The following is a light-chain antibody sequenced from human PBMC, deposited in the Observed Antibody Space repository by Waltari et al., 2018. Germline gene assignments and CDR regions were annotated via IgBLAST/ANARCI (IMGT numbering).Light chain of an antibody. CDR2: DNN. V-gene: IGLV1-51*01. J-gene: IGLJ2*01. Sequence: QSLLTQPPSVSAAPGQKVSISCSGRYSNLGANYVCWYQQFPGTAPNLLIYDNNERPSGIPDRFSGSKSGNSATLAITGLQTGDEADYYCGTWDSDLNTVLFGGGTKVTVL. CDR1: YSNLGANY. CDR3: GTWDSDLNTVL.